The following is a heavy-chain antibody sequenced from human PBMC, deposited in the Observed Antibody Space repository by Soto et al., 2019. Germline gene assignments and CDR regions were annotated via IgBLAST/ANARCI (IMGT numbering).Heavy chain of an antibody. CDR2: MNPNSGNT. V-gene: IGHV1-8*01. CDR3: ARIGYYYDSSGYYSTAEYFQH. CDR1: GYTFTSYD. Sequence: QVQLVQSGAEVKKPGASVKVSCKASGYTFTSYDINWVRQATGQGLEWMGWMNPNSGNTGYAQKFQGRVTMTRNTSISTAYMELSSLRSEDTAVYYCARIGYYYDSSGYYSTAEYFQHWGQGTLVTVSS. D-gene: IGHD3-22*01. J-gene: IGHJ1*01.